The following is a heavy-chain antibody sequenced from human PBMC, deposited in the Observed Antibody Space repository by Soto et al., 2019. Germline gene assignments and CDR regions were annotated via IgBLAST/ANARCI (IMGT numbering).Heavy chain of an antibody. Sequence: GESLKISCKGSGYSFTSFWISWVRQIPGKGLEWMGRIDPSDSYTNYSTSFQGHVTISADKSISTAYLQWSSLKASDTAMYYCARHVPSAYSSGWYIVDPWGQGTLVTVSS. D-gene: IGHD6-19*01. CDR3: ARHVPSAYSSGWYIVDP. CDR1: GYSFTSFW. J-gene: IGHJ5*02. CDR2: IDPSDSYT. V-gene: IGHV5-10-1*01.